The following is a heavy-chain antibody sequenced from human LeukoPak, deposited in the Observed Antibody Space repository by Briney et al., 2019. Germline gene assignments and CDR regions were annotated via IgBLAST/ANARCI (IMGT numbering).Heavy chain of an antibody. V-gene: IGHV3-7*01. J-gene: IGHJ4*02. CDR1: GFTFSNYW. D-gene: IGHD1-26*01. CDR2: MNIDGSEK. Sequence: GGPLRLSCAASGFTFSNYWMGWVRQAPGKRPEWVANMNIDGSEKYYADSVKGRFTISRDNARNSVYLQMNSLRVEDTAVYYCARDPVEWELLLDCWGQGTLVTVSS. CDR3: ARDPVEWELLLDC.